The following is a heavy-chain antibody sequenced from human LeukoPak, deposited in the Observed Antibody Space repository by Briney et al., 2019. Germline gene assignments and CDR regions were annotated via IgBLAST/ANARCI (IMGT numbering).Heavy chain of an antibody. Sequence: SETLSLTCTVSGGSISSYYWSWLRQPPGKGLEWIGYIYYSGSTNYNPSLKSRVTISVDTSKNQFSLKLSSVTAADTAVYYCARGAQFIAVAGTGNWFDPWGQGTLVTVSS. CDR1: GGSISSYY. CDR3: ARGAQFIAVAGTGNWFDP. D-gene: IGHD6-19*01. CDR2: IYYSGST. J-gene: IGHJ5*02. V-gene: IGHV4-59*12.